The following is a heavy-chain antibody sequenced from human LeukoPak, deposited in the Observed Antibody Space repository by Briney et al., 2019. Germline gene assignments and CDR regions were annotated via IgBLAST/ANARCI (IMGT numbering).Heavy chain of an antibody. J-gene: IGHJ4*02. CDR3: ASGTSYDYVWGSYRCPFDY. V-gene: IGHV4-34*01. Sequence: KPSETLSLTXAVYGGSFGGYYWSWIRQSPGKGLEWLGEINHSGSTNYNPSLKSRVTISVDTSKNQFSLKLSSVTAADTAVYYCASGTSYDYVWGSYRCPFDYWGQGTLVTVSS. D-gene: IGHD3-16*02. CDR1: GGSFGGYY. CDR2: INHSGST.